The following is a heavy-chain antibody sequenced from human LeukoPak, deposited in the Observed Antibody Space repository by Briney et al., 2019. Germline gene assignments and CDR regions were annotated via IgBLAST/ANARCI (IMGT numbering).Heavy chain of an antibody. CDR1: GGSFSGYY. Sequence: PSETLSLTCAVYGGSFSGYYWSWIRQPPGKGLEWIGEINHSGSTNFNPSLKSRVTISVDTSKNQFSLKLSSVTAADTAVYYCARGHRRSRTIAAAGSKTERITMMVAFDIWGQGTMVTVSS. D-gene: IGHD6-13*01. V-gene: IGHV4-34*01. CDR3: ARGHRRSRTIAAAGSKTERITMMVAFDI. J-gene: IGHJ3*02. CDR2: INHSGST.